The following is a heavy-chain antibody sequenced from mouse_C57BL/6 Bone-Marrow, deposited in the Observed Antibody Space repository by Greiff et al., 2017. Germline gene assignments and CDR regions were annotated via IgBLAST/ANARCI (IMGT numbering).Heavy chain of an antibody. CDR3: ASRVFYYYGSSLYAMDY. Sequence: VQLQQSGAELARPGASVKLSCKASGYTFTSYGISWVKQRTGQGLEWIGEIYPRSGNTYYNEKFKGQATLTADKSSSTAYMELRSLTSEDSAVYFCASRVFYYYGSSLYAMDYWGQGTSVTVSS. CDR1: GYTFTSYG. J-gene: IGHJ4*01. D-gene: IGHD1-1*01. CDR2: IYPRSGNT. V-gene: IGHV1-81*01.